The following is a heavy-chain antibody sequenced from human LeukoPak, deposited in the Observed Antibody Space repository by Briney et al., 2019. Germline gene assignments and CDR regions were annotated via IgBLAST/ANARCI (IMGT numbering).Heavy chain of an antibody. V-gene: IGHV3-7*01. D-gene: IGHD6-13*01. Sequence: GGSLRLSCEASGFTFGTYWMSWVRQAPGKGLEWVVNIKQDGSEKYYVDSVKGRFTISRDNAKNSLYLQMNSLRAEDTAMYYCARDSAGNDYWGQGTLVTVSS. CDR3: ARDSAGNDY. J-gene: IGHJ4*02. CDR1: GFTFGTYW. CDR2: IKQDGSEK.